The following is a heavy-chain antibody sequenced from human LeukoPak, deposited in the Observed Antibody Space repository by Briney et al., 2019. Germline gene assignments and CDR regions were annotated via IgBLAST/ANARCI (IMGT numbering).Heavy chain of an antibody. CDR1: GFTFSSYA. Sequence: PGGSLRLSCAAYGFTFSSYAMSWVRQAPGKGLEWVSAISGSGGSTYYADSVKGRFTISRDNSKNTLYLQMNSLRAEDTAVYYCAKDPTPYYYDSSGYLDYWGQGTLVTVSS. J-gene: IGHJ4*02. CDR3: AKDPTPYYYDSSGYLDY. V-gene: IGHV3-23*01. D-gene: IGHD3-22*01. CDR2: ISGSGGST.